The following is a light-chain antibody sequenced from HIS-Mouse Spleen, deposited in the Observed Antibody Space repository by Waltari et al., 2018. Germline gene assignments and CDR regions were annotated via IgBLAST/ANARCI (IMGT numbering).Light chain of an antibody. CDR2: EGS. J-gene: IGLJ1*01. CDR3: CSYAGSSPYV. V-gene: IGLV2-23*01. CDR1: SSDVGGYNL. Sequence: QSALTQPASVSGSPGQSITISCTGTSSDVGGYNLVPWYQQHPGKAPKLMVYEGSKRPSGVSNRFSGSKSGNTASLTISGLQAEDEADYYCCSYAGSSPYVFGTGTKVTVL.